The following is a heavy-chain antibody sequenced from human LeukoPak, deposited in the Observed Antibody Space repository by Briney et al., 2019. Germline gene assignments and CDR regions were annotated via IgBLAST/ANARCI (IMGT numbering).Heavy chain of an antibody. Sequence: ASVKVSCKASGYTFTSYYMYWVRQAPGQGLEWMGVINPSGGSTTYAQKFQGRVTMTRDTSKSTVYMELRSLRSEDTAVYYCARDVGSSSWYFDYWGQGTLVTVSS. D-gene: IGHD6-13*01. CDR3: ARDVGSSSWYFDY. CDR1: GYTFTSYY. CDR2: INPSGGST. V-gene: IGHV1-46*01. J-gene: IGHJ4*02.